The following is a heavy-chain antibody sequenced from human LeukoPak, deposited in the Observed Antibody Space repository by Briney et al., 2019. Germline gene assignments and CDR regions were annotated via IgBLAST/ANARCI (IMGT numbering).Heavy chain of an antibody. D-gene: IGHD3-10*01. V-gene: IGHV3-21*01. CDR1: GFTFSSYS. CDR2: ISSSSSYI. J-gene: IGHJ5*02. Sequence: GGSLRLSCAASGFTFSSYSMNWVRQAPGKGLEWVSSISSSSSYIYYADSVKGRFTISRDNAKNSLYLQMNSLRAEDTAVYYCARPGGVGEPNNWFDPWGQGTLVTVSS. CDR3: ARPGGVGEPNNWFDP.